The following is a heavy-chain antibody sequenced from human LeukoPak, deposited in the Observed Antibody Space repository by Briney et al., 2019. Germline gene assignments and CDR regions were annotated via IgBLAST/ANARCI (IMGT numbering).Heavy chain of an antibody. CDR3: AIRVVGGVIEPPCTY. CDR1: GYSLVCSW. CDR2: IYPGDSDT. V-gene: IGHV5-51*01. J-gene: IGHJ4*02. Sequence: RGESLKISCMGSGYSLVCSWVACVRQMPGKGLEWMGIIYPGDSDTRYSPSFQGQVTISADKSISTAYLQWSCLKASDIAMQHCAIRVVGGVIEPPCTYWGQGTLVTVSS. D-gene: IGHD3-10*01.